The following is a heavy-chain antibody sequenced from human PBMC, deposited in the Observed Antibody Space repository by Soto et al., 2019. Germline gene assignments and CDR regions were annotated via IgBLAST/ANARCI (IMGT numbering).Heavy chain of an antibody. CDR2: ISWNSGSI. V-gene: IGHV3-9*01. Sequence: EVPLVESGGGLVQPGRSLRLSCAASGFTFDDYAMHWVRQAPGKGLEWVSGISWNSGSIGYADSVKGRFTISRDNAKNSLYLQMNSLRAEDTALYYCAKATGVAAPFDYWGQGTLVTVSS. CDR1: GFTFDDYA. J-gene: IGHJ4*02. CDR3: AKATGVAAPFDY. D-gene: IGHD6-13*01.